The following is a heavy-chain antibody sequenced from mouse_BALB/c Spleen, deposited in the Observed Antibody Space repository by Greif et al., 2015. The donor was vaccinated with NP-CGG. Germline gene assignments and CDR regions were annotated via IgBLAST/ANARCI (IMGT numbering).Heavy chain of an antibody. CDR3: ARNYYGSSYYAMDY. D-gene: IGHD1-1*01. J-gene: IGHJ4*01. CDR2: IWSGGST. V-gene: IGHV2-2*02. CDR1: GFSLTSYG. Sequence: VKLQESGPGLVQPSQSLSTTCTVSGFSLTSYGVHWVRQSPGKGLEWLGVIWSGGSTDYNAAFISRLSISKDNSKSQVFFKMNSLQANDTAIYYCARNYYGSSYYAMDYWGQGTSVTVSS.